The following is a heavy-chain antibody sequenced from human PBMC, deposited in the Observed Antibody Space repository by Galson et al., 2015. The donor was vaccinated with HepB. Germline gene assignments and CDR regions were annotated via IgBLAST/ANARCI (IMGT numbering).Heavy chain of an antibody. Sequence: SVKVSCKASGYTFTSYGISWVRQAPGQGLEWMGWISAYNGNTNYAQKLQGRVTMTTDTSTSTAYMELRSLRSDDTAVYYCARWGVTMVRGVIILGQGVDYWGQGTLVTVSS. J-gene: IGHJ4*02. V-gene: IGHV1-18*01. CDR1: GYTFTSYG. CDR3: ARWGVTMVRGVIILGQGVDY. CDR2: ISAYNGNT. D-gene: IGHD3-10*01.